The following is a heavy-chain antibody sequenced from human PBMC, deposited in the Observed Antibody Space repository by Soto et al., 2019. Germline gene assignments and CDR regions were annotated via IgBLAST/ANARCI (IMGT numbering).Heavy chain of an antibody. V-gene: IGHV3-30*03. D-gene: IGHD5-12*01. Sequence: QVQLVESGGGVVQPGRSLRLSCAASGFTFSSYGMHWVRQAPGKGLEWVAVISYDGSNKYYADSVKGRFTISRDNSKNTLYLQMNSLRAEDTAVYYCASEGYTYYYYGMHVWGQGTTVTVSS. CDR3: ASEGYTYYYYGMHV. J-gene: IGHJ6*02. CDR1: GFTFSSYG. CDR2: ISYDGSNK.